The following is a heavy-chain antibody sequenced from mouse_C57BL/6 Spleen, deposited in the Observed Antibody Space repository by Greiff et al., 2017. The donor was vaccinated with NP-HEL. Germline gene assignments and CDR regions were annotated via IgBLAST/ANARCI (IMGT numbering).Heavy chain of an antibody. J-gene: IGHJ2*01. CDR2: IDPDNGDT. D-gene: IGHD1-1*01. V-gene: IGHV14-4*01. CDR1: GFNFTDYY. Sequence: EVQLQQSGAELVRPGASVKLSCTASGFNFTDYYMHWVKQRPEQGLEWIGWIDPDNGDTEYASKFQGKATITADTSSNTAYLQLSSLTSDDTDVYYCTRTVVAPYYFDYWGQGTTLTVAS. CDR3: TRTVVAPYYFDY.